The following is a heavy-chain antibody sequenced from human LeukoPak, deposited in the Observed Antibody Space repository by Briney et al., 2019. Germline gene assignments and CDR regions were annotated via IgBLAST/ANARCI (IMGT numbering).Heavy chain of an antibody. J-gene: IGHJ4*02. Sequence: ASVKVSCKASGYTFAGYYMHWVRQAPGQGLEWMGWINPNSGGTNYAQKFQGRVTMTRDTSISTAYMELSRLRSDDTAVYYCARATPLAVAGTFWGQGTLVTASS. CDR2: INPNSGGT. V-gene: IGHV1-2*02. CDR1: GYTFAGYY. CDR3: ARATPLAVAGTF. D-gene: IGHD6-19*01.